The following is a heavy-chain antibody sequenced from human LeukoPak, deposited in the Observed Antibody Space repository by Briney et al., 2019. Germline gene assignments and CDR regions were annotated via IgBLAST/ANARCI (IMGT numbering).Heavy chain of an antibody. J-gene: IGHJ4*02. CDR2: ISYDGSNK. D-gene: IGHD1-26*01. CDR1: GFTFGTFA. V-gene: IGHV3-30*04. CDR3: AKDRETFFDY. Sequence: GGSLRLSCAASGFTFGTFAMHWVRQAPGKGLEWVAVISYDGSNKYFADSMKGRFTISRDNSKNTLYLQMNSLRAEDTAVYYCAKDRETFFDYWGQGTLVTVSS.